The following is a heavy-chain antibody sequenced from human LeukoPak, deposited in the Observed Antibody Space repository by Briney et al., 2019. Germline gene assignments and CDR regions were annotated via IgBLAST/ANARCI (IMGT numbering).Heavy chain of an antibody. J-gene: IGHJ4*02. D-gene: IGHD2-21*01. CDR3: AGGLCGGDCYDY. Sequence: GGSLRLSCAASGFTFSSYSMNWVRQAPGKGLEWVSSISSSSSYIYYAASVKGRFTISRDNAKNSLYLQMNSLRAEDTAVYYCAGGLCGGDCYDYWGQGTLVTVSS. CDR2: ISSSSSYI. CDR1: GFTFSSYS. V-gene: IGHV3-21*01.